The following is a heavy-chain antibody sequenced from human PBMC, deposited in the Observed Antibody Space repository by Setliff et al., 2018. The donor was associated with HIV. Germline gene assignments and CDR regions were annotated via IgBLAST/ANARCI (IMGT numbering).Heavy chain of an antibody. D-gene: IGHD2-21*02. CDR2: IYTSGST. V-gene: IGHV4-4*08. Sequence: PSETLSLTCTVSGGSISSYYWSWIRQPPGKGLEWIGYIYTSGSTNYNPSLKSRVTISVDTSKNQFSLKLSSVTAADTAVYYCARDRYCGGDCYHDAFDIWGQGTMVT. CDR1: GGSISSYY. J-gene: IGHJ3*02. CDR3: ARDRYCGGDCYHDAFDI.